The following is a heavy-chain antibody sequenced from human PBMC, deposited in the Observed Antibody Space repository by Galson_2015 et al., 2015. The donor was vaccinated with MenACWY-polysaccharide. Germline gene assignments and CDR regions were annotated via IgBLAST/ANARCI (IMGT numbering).Heavy chain of an antibody. CDR2: IKQDGSEK. CDR3: ARSRITIGP. D-gene: IGHD3-3*01. V-gene: IGHV3-7*01. Sequence: SLRLSCAASGFTFSGYWMTWVRQAPGKGLEWVANIKQDGSEKNYVDSVEGRFTISRDNAKNSLYLQMNSLRAEDTAVYYCARSRITIGPWGQGTLVTVSS. CDR1: GFTFSGYW. J-gene: IGHJ5*02.